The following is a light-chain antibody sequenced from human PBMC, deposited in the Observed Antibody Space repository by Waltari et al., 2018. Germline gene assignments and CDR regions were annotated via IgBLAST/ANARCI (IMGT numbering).Light chain of an antibody. V-gene: IGKV3-15*01. J-gene: IGKJ1*01. CDR1: QSVSSN. CDR3: QQYNNWPQT. Sequence: EIVMTQSPATLSVSPGERATLSCRASQSVSSNLAWYQQNPGQAPRLVIYGASTRATGIPARFSGRGSGTEFTLTISSLQSEDFAVYYCQQYNNWPQTFGQGTKVEIK. CDR2: GAS.